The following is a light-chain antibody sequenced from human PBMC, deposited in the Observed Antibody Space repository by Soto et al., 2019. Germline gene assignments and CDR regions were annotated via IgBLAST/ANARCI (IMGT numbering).Light chain of an antibody. CDR2: SNN. V-gene: IGLV1-44*01. J-gene: IGLJ2*01. Sequence: QSVLTQPRSASGTPGQRVTISCSGSSSNTGTNSVHWYQHLPGAAPKLLIYSNNQRPSGVPDRFSGSKSGSSASLAISGPQSEDEADYYCAAWDDSLNGVVFGGGTKLTV. CDR1: SSNTGTNS. CDR3: AAWDDSLNGVV.